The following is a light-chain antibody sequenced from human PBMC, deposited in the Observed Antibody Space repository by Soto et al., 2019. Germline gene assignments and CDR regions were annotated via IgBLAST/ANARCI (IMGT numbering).Light chain of an antibody. CDR3: QSYDSSLSGSVV. CDR2: GNS. CDR1: SSNIGAGYD. J-gene: IGLJ2*01. V-gene: IGLV1-40*01. Sequence: QLVLTQPPSVSGAPGQRVTISCTGSSSNIGAGYDVHWYQQLPGTAPKLLFYGNSNRPSGVPDRFSGSKSGTSASLAITGLQAEDEADYYCQSYDSSLSGSVVFGGGTKVTVL.